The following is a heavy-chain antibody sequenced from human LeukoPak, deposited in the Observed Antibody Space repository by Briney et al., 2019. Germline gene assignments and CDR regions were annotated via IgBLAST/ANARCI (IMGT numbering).Heavy chain of an antibody. V-gene: IGHV3-23*01. CDR2: ISGSGGST. Sequence: GGTLRLSCAASGFTFSSYGVSWVRQAPGKGLEWVSAISGSGGSTYYADSGKGRFTISRDNSKNTLYLQMNSLRAEDTAVYYYSTVKTPLYYFDYWGQGTLVTVSS. J-gene: IGHJ4*02. CDR1: GFTFSSYG. CDR3: STVKTPLYYFDY.